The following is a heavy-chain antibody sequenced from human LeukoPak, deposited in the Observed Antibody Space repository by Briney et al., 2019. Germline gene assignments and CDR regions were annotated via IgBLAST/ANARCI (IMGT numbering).Heavy chain of an antibody. CDR3: ARVVSYYDSSGYYFGNNWFDP. CDR2: ISAYNGNT. J-gene: IGHJ5*02. CDR1: GYTFTSYG. D-gene: IGHD3-22*01. Sequence: GASVKVSCKASGYTFTSYGISWVRQAPGQGLEWMGWISAYNGNTNYAQKLQGRVTMTTDTSTSTAYMELRSLRSDDTAVYYCARVVSYYDSSGYYFGNNWFDPWGQGTLVTVSS. V-gene: IGHV1-18*01.